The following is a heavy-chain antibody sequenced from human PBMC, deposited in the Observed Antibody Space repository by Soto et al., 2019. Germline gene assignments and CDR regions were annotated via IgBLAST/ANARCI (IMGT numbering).Heavy chain of an antibody. J-gene: IGHJ1*01. Sequence: GGSLRLSCAASGFTFSSNAMSWVRQAPGKGLEWVSGIRVTGGSTSYADSVKGQCTISRDNSKNTLYLQMNSLRTEDTAVYYCALGGATELEYFQHWGLGTLVTVSS. D-gene: IGHD1-26*01. V-gene: IGHV3-23*01. CDR1: GFTFSSNA. CDR2: IRVTGGST. CDR3: ALGGATELEYFQH.